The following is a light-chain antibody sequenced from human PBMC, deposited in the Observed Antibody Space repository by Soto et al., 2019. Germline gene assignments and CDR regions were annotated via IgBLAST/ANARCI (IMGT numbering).Light chain of an antibody. CDR3: QTWGTATWV. V-gene: IGLV4-69*01. CDR1: SGHSSYA. Sequence: QPVLTQSPSVSASLGASVKLTCTLSSGHSSYAVAWHQQQPEKGPRYLMKINSDGSHSKGDGSPDRSSGSTCKAEPYLTSCRHQAEDDAYYCCQTWGTATWVFGAGTKLTVL. CDR2: INSDGSH. J-gene: IGLJ3*02.